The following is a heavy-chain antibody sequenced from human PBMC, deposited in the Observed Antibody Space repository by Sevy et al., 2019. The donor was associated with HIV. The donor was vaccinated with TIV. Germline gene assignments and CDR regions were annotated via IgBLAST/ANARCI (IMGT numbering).Heavy chain of an antibody. V-gene: IGHV3-21*01. CDR1: GFTFSSYN. Sequence: GGYLRLSCAASGFTFSSYNMNWVRQAPGKGLEWVSSVSSLSNYIYYEDSVKGRFTISRDNAKNSLYLQMNNLRVEDTAVYYCARDRKGEYSAYDGAGYFGMDVWGQGITVTVSS. J-gene: IGHJ6*02. CDR2: VSSLSNYI. CDR3: ARDRKGEYSAYDGAGYFGMDV. D-gene: IGHD5-12*01.